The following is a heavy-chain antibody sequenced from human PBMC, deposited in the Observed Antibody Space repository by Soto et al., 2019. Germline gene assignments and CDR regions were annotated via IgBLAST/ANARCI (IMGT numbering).Heavy chain of an antibody. V-gene: IGHV4-59*05. D-gene: IGHD6-19*01. J-gene: IGHJ4*02. CDR3: ARSISVAMDF. CDR2: IYYSGTT. CDR1: GVSISSHY. Sequence: SETLSLTCTVSGVSISSHYWSWIRQPPGKGLEWIGSIYYSGTTYYNPSLKSRVTISVDTSKNQFSLKLSSVTAADTAVYYCARSISVAMDFWGQGTLVTVSS.